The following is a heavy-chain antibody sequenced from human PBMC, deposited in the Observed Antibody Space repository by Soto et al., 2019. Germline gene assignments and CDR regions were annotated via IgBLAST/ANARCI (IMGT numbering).Heavy chain of an antibody. CDR1: GGSVSSGNYY. Sequence: PSETLSLTCTVSGGSVSSGNYYWSWIRQPPGKGLEWIGCIYYSGSTNYNPSLKSRVTISVDTSRNQFSLKLSSVTAADTAVYYCERDLLSQKPRGRGYIYVGQGWFDHWGKGTLVTVSS. V-gene: IGHV4-61*01. CDR3: ERDLLSQKPRGRGYIYVGQGWFDH. CDR2: IYYSGST. J-gene: IGHJ5*02. D-gene: IGHD5-18*01.